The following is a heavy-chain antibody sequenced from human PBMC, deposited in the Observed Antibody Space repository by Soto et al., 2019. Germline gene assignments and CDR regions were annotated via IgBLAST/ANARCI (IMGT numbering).Heavy chain of an antibody. CDR3: ATFHYYDSSGYYYNQAYYYYGMDV. CDR2: ISGSGGST. CDR1: GFTFSSYA. D-gene: IGHD3-22*01. V-gene: IGHV3-23*01. J-gene: IGHJ6*02. Sequence: GGSLRLSCAASGFTFSSYAMSWVRQAPGKGLEWVSAISGSGGSTYYADSVKGRFTISRDNSKNTLYLQMNSLRAEDTAVYYCATFHYYDSSGYYYNQAYYYYGMDVWGQGTTVTVSS.